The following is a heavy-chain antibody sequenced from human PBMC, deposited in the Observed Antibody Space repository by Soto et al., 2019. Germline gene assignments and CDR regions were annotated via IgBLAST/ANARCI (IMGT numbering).Heavy chain of an antibody. CDR2: IFPGNSDT. Sequence: PGESLKISCKGSGYGFTSFWIVWVRQMPGKGLEWMGIIFPGNSDTRYSPSFQGRVTISADRSTSTAYLQWSSLQASDTAMYYCARLLGTNMREQYFDPWSRGTLVTVSS. CDR1: GYGFTSFW. D-gene: IGHD1-26*01. V-gene: IGHV5-51*01. J-gene: IGHJ2*01. CDR3: ARLLGTNMREQYFDP.